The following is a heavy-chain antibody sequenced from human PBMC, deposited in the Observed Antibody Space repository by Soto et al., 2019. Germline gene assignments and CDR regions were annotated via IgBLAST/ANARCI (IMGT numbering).Heavy chain of an antibody. J-gene: IGHJ4*02. CDR3: AKDITYDSSAYDS. V-gene: IGHV3-23*01. Sequence: EVQLLESGGGLVQPGGSLRLSCAASGFTFSRFGMSWVRQAPGKGPEWVSGISGGGNPTYYSDSVKGRFTISRDSAKNTLYLQMNSLRTEDTAVYYCAKDITYDSSAYDSWGQGTLVTVSS. CDR1: GFTFSRFG. CDR2: ISGGGNPT. D-gene: IGHD3-22*01.